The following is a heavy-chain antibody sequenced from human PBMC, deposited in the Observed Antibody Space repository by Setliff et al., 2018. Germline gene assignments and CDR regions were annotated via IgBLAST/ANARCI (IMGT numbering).Heavy chain of an antibody. CDR1: GYSISSGYY. V-gene: IGHV4-38-2*01. Sequence: SETLSLTCAVSGYSISSGYYWGWIRQPPGKGLEWIGSTNYNPSLKSRVTMSVDTSKNQFSLKLSSVTAADTAVYYCARKGISALSGAFDMWGQGTMVTVSS. CDR3: ARKGISALSGAFDM. J-gene: IGHJ3*02. CDR2: T. D-gene: IGHD1-26*01.